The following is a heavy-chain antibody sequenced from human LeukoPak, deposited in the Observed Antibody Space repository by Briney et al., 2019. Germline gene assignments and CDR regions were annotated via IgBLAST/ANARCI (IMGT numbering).Heavy chain of an antibody. CDR2: IYYSGST. CDR3: ARDFCPDFWSVYYYYYYGMDV. J-gene: IGHJ6*02. D-gene: IGHD3-3*01. Sequence: SQTLSLTCTVSGGSISSGGYYWSWIRQHPGKGLEWIGYIYYSGSTYYNPSLKSRVTISVDTSKNQFSLKLSSVTAADTALYYCARDFCPDFWSVYYYYYYGMDVGGQGTTVTVP. V-gene: IGHV4-31*03. CDR1: GGSISSGGYY.